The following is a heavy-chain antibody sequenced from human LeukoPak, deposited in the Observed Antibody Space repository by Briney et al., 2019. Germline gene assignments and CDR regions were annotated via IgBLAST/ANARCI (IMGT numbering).Heavy chain of an antibody. CDR2: FDPEDGET. J-gene: IGHJ6*02. CDR3: ATGYDSSGYYPGVFYYYGMDV. CDR1: GYTLTELS. Sequence: ASVKVSCKVSGYTLTELSMHWVRQAPGKGLEWMGGFDPEDGETIYAQKFQGRVTMTEDTSTDTAYMELSSLRSEDTAVYYCATGYDSSGYYPGVFYYYGMDVWGQGTTVTVSS. V-gene: IGHV1-24*01. D-gene: IGHD3-22*01.